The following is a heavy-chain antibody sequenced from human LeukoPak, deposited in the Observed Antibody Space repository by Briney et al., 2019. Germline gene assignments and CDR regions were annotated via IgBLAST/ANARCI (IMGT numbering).Heavy chain of an antibody. CDR2: ISYDGSNK. Sequence: GGSLRLSCAASGFTFSTYAIHWVRQAPGKGLEWVAVISYDGSNKYYADSVKGRFTISRDNSKNTLYLQMNSLRAEDTAVYFCAKRGVVIRVILVGFHKEAYYFESWGQGALVTVSS. J-gene: IGHJ4*02. CDR3: AKRGVVIRVILVGFHKEAYYFES. V-gene: IGHV3-30*04. D-gene: IGHD3/OR15-3a*01. CDR1: GFTFSTYA.